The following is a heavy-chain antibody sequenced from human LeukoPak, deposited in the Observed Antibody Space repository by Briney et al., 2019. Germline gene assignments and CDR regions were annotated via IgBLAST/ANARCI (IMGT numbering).Heavy chain of an antibody. CDR2: INPNSGGT. Sequence: GASVKVSCKASGYTSTGYYMHWVRQAPGQGLEWMGWINPNSGGTNYAQKFQGRVTMTRDTSISTAYMELSRLRSDDTAVYYCAREGVLLWFGAVDYWGQGTLVTVSP. CDR1: GYTSTGYY. V-gene: IGHV1-2*02. J-gene: IGHJ4*02. CDR3: AREGVLLWFGAVDY. D-gene: IGHD3-10*01.